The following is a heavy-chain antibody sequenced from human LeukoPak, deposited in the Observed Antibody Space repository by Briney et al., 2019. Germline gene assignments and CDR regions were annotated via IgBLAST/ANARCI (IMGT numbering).Heavy chain of an antibody. J-gene: IGHJ5*02. D-gene: IGHD3-3*01. V-gene: IGHV4-34*01. CDR2: INHSGST. Sequence: PSETLSLTCAVYGGSFSGYYWSWIRQPPGKGLEWIGEINHSGSTNYSPSLKSRVTISVDTSKNQFSLKLSSVTAADTAVYYCARGQQYYDFWSGHNWFDPWGQGTLVTVSS. CDR3: ARGQQYYDFWSGHNWFDP. CDR1: GGSFSGYY.